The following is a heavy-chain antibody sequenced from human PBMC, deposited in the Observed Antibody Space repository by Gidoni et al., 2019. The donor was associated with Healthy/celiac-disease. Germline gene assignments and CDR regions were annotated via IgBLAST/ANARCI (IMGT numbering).Heavy chain of an antibody. J-gene: IGHJ5*02. V-gene: IGHV4-31*03. CDR1: GGSISRGGYY. CDR3: ARSGGDYYYDSSGYLFDP. D-gene: IGHD3-22*01. CDR2: IYYSGST. Sequence: QVQLQESGPGLVKPSQTLSLTCTVSGGSISRGGYYWSWIRQHPGKGLEWIGYIYYSGSTYYNPSLKSRVTISVDTSKNQFSLKLSSVTAADTAVYYCARSGGDYYYDSSGYLFDPWGQGTLVTVSS.